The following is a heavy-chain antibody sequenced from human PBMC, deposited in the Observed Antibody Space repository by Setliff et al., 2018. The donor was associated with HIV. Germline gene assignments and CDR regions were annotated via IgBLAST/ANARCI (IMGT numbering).Heavy chain of an antibody. J-gene: IGHJ6*03. V-gene: IGHV4-34*01. CDR3: ARGPPAEDYYYYMDV. CDR2: INHSGST. Sequence: SETLSLTCAVYGGSFSGYYWTWIRQPPGKGLEWIGQINHSGSTNYNPSLKSRVTISVDTSMNQFSLKLSSVTAADTAVYYCARGPPAEDYYYYMDVWDKGTTVTVSS. CDR1: GGSFSGYY.